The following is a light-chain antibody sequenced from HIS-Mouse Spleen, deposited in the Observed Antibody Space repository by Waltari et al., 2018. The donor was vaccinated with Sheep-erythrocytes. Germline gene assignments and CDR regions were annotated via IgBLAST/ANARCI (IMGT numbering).Light chain of an antibody. Sequence: SYELTQPPSVSVSPGQTASITCSGDKLGDKYACWYQRKPGQSPVLVIYQDRKRPSGVPGRFSGSNSGNTATLTISGTQAMDEADYYCQAWDSSTAWVFGGGTKLTVL. CDR3: QAWDSSTAWV. J-gene: IGLJ3*02. CDR2: QDR. V-gene: IGLV3-1*01. CDR1: KLGDKY.